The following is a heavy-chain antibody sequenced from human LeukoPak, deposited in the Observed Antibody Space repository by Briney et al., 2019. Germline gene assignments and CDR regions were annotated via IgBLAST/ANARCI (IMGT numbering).Heavy chain of an antibody. V-gene: IGHV4-38-2*02. CDR1: GYSISSGYY. CDR3: ARERLFVEMAYTRYFDY. CDR2: IYHSGST. J-gene: IGHJ4*02. Sequence: SETLSLTCTVSGYSISSGYYWGWIRQPPGKGLEWIGGIYHSGSTYYNPSLKSRVTISVDTSKNQFSLKLSSVTATDTAEYYCARERLFVEMAYTRYFDYWGQGTLVTVSS. D-gene: IGHD5-24*01.